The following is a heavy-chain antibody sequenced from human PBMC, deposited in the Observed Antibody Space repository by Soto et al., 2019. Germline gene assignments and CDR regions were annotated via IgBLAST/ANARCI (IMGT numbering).Heavy chain of an antibody. CDR1: GFTFSDDY. CDR3: ARVTTSSGAYYYYDMDV. D-gene: IGHD1-26*01. J-gene: IGHJ6*02. Sequence: RGSLRLSCAASGFTFSDDYMSWIRQAPGKGLEWLSYISGGGGTIYYADSVKGRFTVSRDNAKNSLYLQINSLRAEDTAVYYCARVTTSSGAYYYYDMDVWGQGTTVTVSS. CDR2: ISGGGGTI. V-gene: IGHV3-11*01.